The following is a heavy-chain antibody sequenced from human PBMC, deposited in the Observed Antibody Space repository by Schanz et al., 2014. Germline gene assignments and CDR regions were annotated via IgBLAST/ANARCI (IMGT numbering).Heavy chain of an antibody. J-gene: IGHJ4*02. V-gene: IGHV3-30*03. CDR2: ISYDGNNK. CDR1: GFTFRSHG. D-gene: IGHD5-18*01. Sequence: HVQLVESGGGVVQPGRSLSLSCAASGFTFRSHGMHLVRQAPGKGLEWVALISYDGNNKFYTDSVKGRFTISRDNSRNTLYLEIDTLRPEDTAVYFCAREMDTAIGDYWGQGTLVTVSS. CDR3: AREMDTAIGDY.